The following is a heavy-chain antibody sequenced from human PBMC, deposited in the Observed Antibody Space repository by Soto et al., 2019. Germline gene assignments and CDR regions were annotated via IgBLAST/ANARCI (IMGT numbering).Heavy chain of an antibody. J-gene: IGHJ4*02. V-gene: IGHV1-18*01. D-gene: IGHD3-22*01. Sequence: ASVKVSCKASGYTFTSYGISWVRQAPGQGLEWMGWISAYNGNTNFAQKLQDRVTMTTDTSTNTVYLELRSLKSDDTAIYYCARDRLRGYDSSGFYSWGQGTMVTVSS. CDR2: ISAYNGNT. CDR3: ARDRLRGYDSSGFYS. CDR1: GYTFTSYG.